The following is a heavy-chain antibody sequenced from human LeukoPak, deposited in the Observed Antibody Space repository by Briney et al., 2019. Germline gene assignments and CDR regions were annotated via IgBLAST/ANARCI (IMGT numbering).Heavy chain of an antibody. Sequence: SVKVSCEASGGTFSSYAISWVRQAPGQGLEWMGGIIPIFGTANYAQKFQGRVTITADESTSTAYMELSSLRSEDTAVYYCARGDNYDSSGFLGYYMDVWGKGTTVTVSS. V-gene: IGHV1-69*13. D-gene: IGHD3-22*01. CDR2: IIPIFGTA. CDR3: ARGDNYDSSGFLGYYMDV. CDR1: GGTFSSYA. J-gene: IGHJ6*03.